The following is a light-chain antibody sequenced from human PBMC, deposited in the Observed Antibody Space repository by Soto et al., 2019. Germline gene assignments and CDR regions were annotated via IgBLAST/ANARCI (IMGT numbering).Light chain of an antibody. J-gene: IGKJ1*01. Sequence: EIVLTQSPGTLSLSPGERATLSCGASQSVTSNYLAWYQQKPGQAPRLLIFGASIRVTGIPDRFIGSGSGTDFTLTISDVQPEDFALYYCHQRQSWPRTFGQGTKVDIK. CDR2: GAS. CDR1: QSVTSNY. CDR3: HQRQSWPRT. V-gene: IGKV3-20*01.